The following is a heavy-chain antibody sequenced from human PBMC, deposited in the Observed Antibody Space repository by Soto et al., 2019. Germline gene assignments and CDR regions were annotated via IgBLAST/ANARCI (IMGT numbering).Heavy chain of an antibody. V-gene: IGHV3-72*01. D-gene: IGHD2-2*02. J-gene: IGHJ5*02. CDR2: SKNKANNDTS. CDR3: ASHPGVPAAILAESGNWFDP. Sequence: SLRLSCAASGFIFSDYYIDWVRQAPGKGLEWVGRSKNKANNDTSEYAASVKGRFIISRDESKNSLYLQMNSLRAEDTAVYYCASHPGVPAAILAESGNWFDPWGQGTLVTVSS. CDR1: GFIFSDYY.